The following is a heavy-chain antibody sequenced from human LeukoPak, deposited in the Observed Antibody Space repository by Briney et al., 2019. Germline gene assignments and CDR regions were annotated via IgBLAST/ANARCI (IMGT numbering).Heavy chain of an antibody. Sequence: GASVKVSCKASGYTFTSYGISWVRQAPGQGLEWMGWISAYNGNTNYAQKLQGRVTMTTDTSTSTAYMELRSLRSDDTAVYYCASKTYYDILADYYYGMDVWGQGTTVTVSS. CDR1: GYTFTSYG. CDR2: ISAYNGNT. D-gene: IGHD3-9*01. CDR3: ASKTYYDILADYYYGMDV. J-gene: IGHJ6*02. V-gene: IGHV1-18*01.